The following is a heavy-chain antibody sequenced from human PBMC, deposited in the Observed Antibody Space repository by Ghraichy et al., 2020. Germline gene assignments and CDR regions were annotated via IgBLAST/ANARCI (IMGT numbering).Heavy chain of an antibody. D-gene: IGHD5-24*01. CDR1: GFTFSDHY. CDR3: ARDRQPSRYIGMDV. Sequence: GVLRLSCAASGFTFSDHYMSWVRQAPGKGLEWLSYISGSSNTIFYADSVKGRFTISRDNAKNSLHLQMNSLRAEDSAIYYCARDRQPSRYIGMDVWGQGTTVIVS. J-gene: IGHJ6*02. V-gene: IGHV3-11*01. CDR2: ISGSSNTI.